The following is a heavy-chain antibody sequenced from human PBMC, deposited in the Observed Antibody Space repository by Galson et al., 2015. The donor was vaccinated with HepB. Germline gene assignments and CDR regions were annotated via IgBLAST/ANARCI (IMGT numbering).Heavy chain of an antibody. V-gene: IGHV3-23*01. D-gene: IGHD2-2*01. CDR1: GSTFSSHA. Sequence: SLRLSCAASGSTFSSHAMSWVRQAPGQGLEWVSAISGSGGGTSYADSVQGRFTISRDNSKNTLYLQMNSLRAEDTAVYYCAKEVGSIWNYYGVDVWGQGTTVTVSS. CDR2: ISGSGGGT. CDR3: AKEVGSIWNYYGVDV. J-gene: IGHJ6*02.